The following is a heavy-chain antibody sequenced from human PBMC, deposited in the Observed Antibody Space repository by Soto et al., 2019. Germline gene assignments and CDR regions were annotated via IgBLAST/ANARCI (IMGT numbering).Heavy chain of an antibody. J-gene: IGHJ4*02. D-gene: IGHD6-13*01. CDR1: GFTFSDYY. V-gene: IGHV3-11*01. Sequence: PGGSLRLSCAASGFTFSDYYMSWIRQAPGKGLEWLSFISTSGSAINYADSVKGRFTMSRDNAKNSLYLQMNSLRAEGTAVYYCARRAAAGRNFDYWGQGTLVTVSS. CDR3: ARRAAAGRNFDY. CDR2: ISTSGSAI.